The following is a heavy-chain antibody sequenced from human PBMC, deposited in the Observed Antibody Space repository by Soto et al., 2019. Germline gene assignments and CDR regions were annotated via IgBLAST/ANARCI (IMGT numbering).Heavy chain of an antibody. J-gene: IGHJ4*02. CDR2: IDPSDSYT. Sequence: GESRKIACKVSVYSFTSYWISWFRQIPGKCLEWMGRIDPSDSYTNYSPSFQGHVTISADKSISTAYLQWSSLKASDTAMYYCARLVCSFPNCYGKYYYDYWGQGTLVTVSS. CDR3: ARLVCSFPNCYGKYYYDY. CDR1: VYSFTSYW. D-gene: IGHD2-2*01. V-gene: IGHV5-10-1*01.